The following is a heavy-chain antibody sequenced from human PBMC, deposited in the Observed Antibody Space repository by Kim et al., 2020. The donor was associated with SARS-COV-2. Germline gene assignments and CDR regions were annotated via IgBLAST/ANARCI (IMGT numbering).Heavy chain of an antibody. CDR1: GFTFSSYA. Sequence: GGSLTLSCAASGFTFSSYAMSWVRQAPGKGLEWVSAISGSGGSTYYADSVKGRFTISRDNSKNTLYLQMNSLRAEDTAVYYCAKGGNIVVVPAAMASDAFDIWGQGTMVTVSS. CDR2: ISGSGGST. CDR3: AKGGNIVVVPAAMASDAFDI. J-gene: IGHJ3*02. V-gene: IGHV3-23*01. D-gene: IGHD2-2*01.